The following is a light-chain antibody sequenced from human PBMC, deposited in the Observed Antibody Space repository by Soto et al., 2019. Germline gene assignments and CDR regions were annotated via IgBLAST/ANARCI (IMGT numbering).Light chain of an antibody. V-gene: IGKV1-39*01. Sequence: DLQMTQSPSSLSASVGDTVTITCRASQSFSNYLHWYQQKPGKAPKLLIYAVSNLQSGVTSRFSGSGSGTDFTLTISSLQPEDFATYYCQQNYSPPWTFGQGTKVEFK. CDR3: QQNYSPPWT. CDR2: AVS. J-gene: IGKJ1*01. CDR1: QSFSNY.